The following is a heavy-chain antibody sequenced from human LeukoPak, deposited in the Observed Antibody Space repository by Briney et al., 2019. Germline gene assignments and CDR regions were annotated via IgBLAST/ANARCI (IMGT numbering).Heavy chain of an antibody. J-gene: IGHJ4*02. Sequence: ASVKVSCKASGYTFTDYYIHWVRQAPGQGLEWMGWINPNSGGTNYAQKFQGRVTMTRDTSISTAYMGLSRLRSDDTAVYYCTTARGIHVLRFLEWSDQEDFDYWGQGTLVTVSS. V-gene: IGHV1-2*02. CDR1: GYTFTDYY. CDR3: TTARGIHVLRFLEWSDQEDFDY. CDR2: INPNSGGT. D-gene: IGHD3-3*01.